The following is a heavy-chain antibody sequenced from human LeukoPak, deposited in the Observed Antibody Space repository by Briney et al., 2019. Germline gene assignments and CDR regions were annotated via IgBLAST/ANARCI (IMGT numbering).Heavy chain of an antibody. CDR3: TSGY. CDR2: ISGNSDDI. V-gene: IGHV3-21*01. J-gene: IGHJ4*02. Sequence: GGSLRLSCAASGVTFGSDTLNWVRQPPGGGLEWVSSISGNSDDIHYADSVKGRFTISRDNAKNSLYLQMSSLRAQDTAVYYCTSGYWGQGTLVIVSS. CDR1: GVTFGSDT.